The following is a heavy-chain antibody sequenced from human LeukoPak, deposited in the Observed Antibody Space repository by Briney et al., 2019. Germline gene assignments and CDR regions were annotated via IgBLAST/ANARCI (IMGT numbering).Heavy chain of an antibody. D-gene: IGHD5-18*01. CDR2: ISCYNGNT. CDR3: ARDDLDTVMGACDR. Sequence: ASVKVSCKASGYIFTNYGISWVRQAPGQGLEWMGWISCYNGNTKYAQKFQGRVTMTTDTSTSTAYMELRSLISDDTAVYFCARDDLDTVMGACDRWGQGTLVIVSS. J-gene: IGHJ5*02. V-gene: IGHV1-18*04. CDR1: GYIFTNYG.